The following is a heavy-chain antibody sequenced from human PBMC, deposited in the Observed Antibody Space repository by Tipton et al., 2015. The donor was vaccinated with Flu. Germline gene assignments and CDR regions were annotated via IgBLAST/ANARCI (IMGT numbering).Heavy chain of an antibody. CDR1: GFTFSSYG. CDR2: ISYDGSNK. CDR3: AKDTFGSGSDFDY. J-gene: IGHJ4*02. Sequence: SLRLSCAATGFTFSSYGMHWVRQAPGKGLEWVAVISYDGSNKYYADSVKGRFTISRDNSKNTLSLQMNSLRAEDTAVYYCAKDTFGSGSDFDYWGQGTVVTVSS. D-gene: IGHD3-10*01. V-gene: IGHV3-30*18.